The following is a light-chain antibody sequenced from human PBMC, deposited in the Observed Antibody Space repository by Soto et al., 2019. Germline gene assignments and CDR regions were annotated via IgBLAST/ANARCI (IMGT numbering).Light chain of an antibody. CDR2: DAS. V-gene: IGKV1-5*01. CDR1: QSIGSW. Sequence: DIQMTQSPSTLSASVGDIVTITFRASQSIGSWLAWYQQRPGKAPNLLIYDASSLESGVPSSFSGSRSGTEFTLTIDSLQPDDFATYFCQQYKTSLYSFGQGTKVDNK. J-gene: IGKJ2*01. CDR3: QQYKTSLYS.